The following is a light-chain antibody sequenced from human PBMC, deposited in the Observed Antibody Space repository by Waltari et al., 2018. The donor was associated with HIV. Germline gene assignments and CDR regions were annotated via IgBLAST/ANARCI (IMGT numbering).Light chain of an antibody. CDR2: KNN. J-gene: IGLJ2*01. Sequence: QSGLTQPPSVSKGLRQTATLTCTGDSNNVGNQGATWLQQHQGHPPKLLFYKNNNPPSGISERFSASKSGNTATLTITGLQPEDEADYVCSAWDRSRSAVIFGGGTTLIVL. V-gene: IGLV10-54*04. CDR3: SAWDRSRSAVI. CDR1: SNNVGNQG.